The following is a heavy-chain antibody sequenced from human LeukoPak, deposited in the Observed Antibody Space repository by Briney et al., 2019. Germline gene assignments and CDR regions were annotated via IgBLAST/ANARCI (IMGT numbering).Heavy chain of an antibody. CDR1: GFTFSSYG. CDR2: MWYDGSNK. V-gene: IGHV3-33*01. D-gene: IGHD5-18*01. Sequence: GGSLRLFCAASGFTFSSYGMHWVRQAPGKGLGWMAVMWYDGSNKYNADSVKGRFTISRDNSKNTLYLQMNSLRAEDTAVYYCARDRGPGYSYGVLDYWGQGTLVTVSS. CDR3: ARDRGPGYSYGVLDY. J-gene: IGHJ4*02.